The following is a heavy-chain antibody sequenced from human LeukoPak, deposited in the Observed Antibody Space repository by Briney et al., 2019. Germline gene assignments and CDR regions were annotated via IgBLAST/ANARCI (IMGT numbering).Heavy chain of an antibody. CDR1: GYTFTGYY. J-gene: IGHJ3*02. CDR2: INPNSGGT. V-gene: IGHV1-2*03. Sequence: LGASVKVSCKASGYTFTGYYMHWVRQAPGQGLEWMGWINPNSGGTNYAQKFQGRVTMTRDTSISTAYMELSRLRSDDTAVYYCARDRNPLLGIDAFDIWGQGTMVTVSS. D-gene: IGHD7-27*01. CDR3: ARDRNPLLGIDAFDI.